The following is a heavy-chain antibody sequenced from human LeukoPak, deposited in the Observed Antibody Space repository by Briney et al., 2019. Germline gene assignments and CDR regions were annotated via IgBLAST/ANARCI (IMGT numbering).Heavy chain of an antibody. CDR3: AKDRPRGIAAARDFDY. CDR1: GFTFSSYA. Sequence: GRSLRLSCAASGFTFSSYAMHWVRQAPGKGLEWVAVISYDGSNKYYADSVKGRFTISRDNSKNTLYLQMNSLRAEDTAVYYCAKDRPRGIAAARDFDYWGQGTLVTVSS. CDR2: ISYDGSNK. D-gene: IGHD6-13*01. V-gene: IGHV3-30-3*01. J-gene: IGHJ4*02.